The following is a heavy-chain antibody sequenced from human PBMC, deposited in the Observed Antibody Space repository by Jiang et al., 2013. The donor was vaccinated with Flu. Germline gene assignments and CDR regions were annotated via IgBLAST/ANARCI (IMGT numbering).Heavy chain of an antibody. J-gene: IGHJ4*02. Sequence: VQLVESGGGVVQPGRSLRLSCAASGFTFSSYAMHWVRQAPGKGLEWVAVISYDGSNKYYADSVKGRFTISRDNSKNTLYLQMNSLRAEDTAVYYCARDRNQLLLSDYFDYWGQGTLVTVSS. D-gene: IGHD2-2*01. CDR3: ARDRNQLLLSDYFDY. CDR1: GFTFSSYA. CDR2: ISYDGSNK. V-gene: IGHV3-30*01.